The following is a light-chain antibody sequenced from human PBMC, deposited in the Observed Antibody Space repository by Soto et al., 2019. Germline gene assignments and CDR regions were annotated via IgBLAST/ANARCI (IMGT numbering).Light chain of an antibody. V-gene: IGLV2-14*01. CDR3: CSHSTSIAWV. CDR1: DNDVGGYDF. CDR2: QVT. Sequence: QSVLTQSASVSGSPGQSITISCTGTDNDVGGYDFVSWYQQHPGRAPKLLIHQVTIRLSGISSRFSGSKSGNTASLTITGRQPEDEAMYFCCSHSTSIAWVFGGGTKLTVL. J-gene: IGLJ3*02.